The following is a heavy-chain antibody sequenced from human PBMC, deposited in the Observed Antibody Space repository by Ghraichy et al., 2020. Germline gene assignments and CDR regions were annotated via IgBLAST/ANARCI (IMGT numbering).Heavy chain of an antibody. CDR1: GYTFTNYG. V-gene: IGHV1-18*01. CDR3: ARALSGAGRYYYPYYGMDV. D-gene: IGHD3-10*01. J-gene: IGHJ6*02. CDR2: ISTYNGKT. Sequence: ASVKVSCKASGYTFTNYGITWVRQAPGQGLEWMGWISTYNGKTYYAQNLQGRVTMTTDTSTTTGYMELRSLESDDTAVYYCARALSGAGRYYYPYYGMDVWGQGTTVTVSS.